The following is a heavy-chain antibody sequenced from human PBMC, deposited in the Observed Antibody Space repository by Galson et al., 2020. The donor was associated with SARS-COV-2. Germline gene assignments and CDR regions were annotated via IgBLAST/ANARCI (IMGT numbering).Heavy chain of an antibody. CDR3: ANSAYGFFDY. CDR1: GFAFSTYS. CDR2: LSRSSSYI. Sequence: AGGSLSLSCAASGFAFSTYSMNWVRQAPGKGLEWVSFLSRSSSYIYYADSVMGRFTISRDNAKNSLYLQMNSLTAEDTAVYYCANSAYGFFDYWGQGTLVTVSS. J-gene: IGHJ4*02. D-gene: IGHD3-10*01. V-gene: IGHV3-21*01.